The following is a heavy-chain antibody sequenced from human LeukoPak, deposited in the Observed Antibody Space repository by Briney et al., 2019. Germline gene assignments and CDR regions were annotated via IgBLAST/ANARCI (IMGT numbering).Heavy chain of an antibody. J-gene: IGHJ4*02. CDR3: ARGDDFLTLTTDY. V-gene: IGHV3-74*01. Sequence: GGSLRLSCAASGFTFSAYWMHWVRQAPGKGLVWVSRINSDGSNTKYADSVKGRFTISRDNAKNTLYLQMTSLRAEDTAVYYCARGDDFLTLTTDYWGQGTLVTVSS. CDR2: INSDGSNT. D-gene: IGHD3-9*01. CDR1: GFTFSAYW.